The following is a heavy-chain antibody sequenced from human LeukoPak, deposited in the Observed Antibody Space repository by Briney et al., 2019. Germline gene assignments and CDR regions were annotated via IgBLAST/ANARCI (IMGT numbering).Heavy chain of an antibody. Sequence: SVKVSCKASGGTFSSYAISWVRQAPGQGLEWMGGIIPIFGTANYAQTFQGRVTITADESTSTAYMELSSLRSEDTAVYYCARVAPPGYSYGFVYYFDYWGQGTLVTVSS. CDR2: IIPIFGTA. D-gene: IGHD5-18*01. CDR3: ARVAPPGYSYGFVYYFDY. J-gene: IGHJ4*02. V-gene: IGHV1-69*01. CDR1: GGTFSSYA.